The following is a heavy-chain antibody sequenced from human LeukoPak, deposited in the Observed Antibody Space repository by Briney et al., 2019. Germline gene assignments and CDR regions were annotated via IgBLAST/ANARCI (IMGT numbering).Heavy chain of an antibody. CDR1: GYTLTELS. D-gene: IGHD2-8*01. V-gene: IGHV1-24*01. J-gene: IGHJ5*02. CDR3: ATLSSYCTNGVCYSMSPPIFGFDP. Sequence: ASVKVSCKVSGYTLTELSMHWVRQAPGKGLEWMGGFDPEDGETIYAQKFQGRVTMTEDTSTDTAYMELSSLRSEDTAVYYCATLSSYCTNGVCYSMSPPIFGFDPWGQGTLVTVSS. CDR2: FDPEDGET.